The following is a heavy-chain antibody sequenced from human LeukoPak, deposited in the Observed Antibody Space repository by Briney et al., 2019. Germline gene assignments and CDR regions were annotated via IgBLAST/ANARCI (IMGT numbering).Heavy chain of an antibody. J-gene: IGHJ6*02. V-gene: IGHV3-7*01. D-gene: IGHD2-2*01. Sequence: GGSLRLSCAASGFTFSSYWMSWVRQAPGKGLEWLANINQDGSEKYYVDSVKGRFTISRDNAKNSLYLQMNSLRAEDTAGYYCARTSVVPAAMSLGGMDGWGQGTTVTVSS. CDR3: ARTSVVPAAMSLGGMDG. CDR1: GFTFSSYW. CDR2: INQDGSEK.